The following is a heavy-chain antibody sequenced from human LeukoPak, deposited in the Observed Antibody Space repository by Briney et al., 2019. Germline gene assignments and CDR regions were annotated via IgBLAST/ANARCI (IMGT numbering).Heavy chain of an antibody. V-gene: IGHV1-46*01. CDR2: INPSGGST. CDR3: ARGGQLVPRFDY. J-gene: IGHJ4*02. CDR1: GYTFTAYY. Sequence: ASVKVSCKASGYTFTAYYLHWVRQAPGQGLEWMGIINPSGGSTSYAQKFQGRVTMTRDTSTSTVYMELSSLRSEDTAVYYCARGGQLVPRFDYWGQGTLVTVSS. D-gene: IGHD6-6*01.